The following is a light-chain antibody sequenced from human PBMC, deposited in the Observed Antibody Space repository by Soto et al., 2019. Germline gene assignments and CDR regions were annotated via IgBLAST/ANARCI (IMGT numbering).Light chain of an antibody. CDR1: QSISSY. Sequence: DIQMTQSPSSLSASVGDRVTITCRASQSISSYLNWYQQKPGKAPKLLIYAASSLQSGVPSRFSGSGSGTDLTITISSLQPEDFETYYCQQSYNTPRTFGQGTKVDIK. CDR3: QQSYNTPRT. CDR2: AAS. V-gene: IGKV1-39*01. J-gene: IGKJ1*01.